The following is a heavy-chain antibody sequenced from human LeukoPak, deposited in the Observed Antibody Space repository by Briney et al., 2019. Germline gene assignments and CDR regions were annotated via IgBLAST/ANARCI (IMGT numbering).Heavy chain of an antibody. D-gene: IGHD2-15*01. CDR3: AGEGYCSGGSCYSWFDP. V-gene: IGHV1-2*02. CDR1: GYTFTGYY. J-gene: IGHJ5*02. CDR2: INPNSGGT. Sequence: ASGRVSCKASGYTFTGYYMHWVRQAPGQGLEWMGWINPNSGGTNYAQKFQGRVTMTRDTSISTAYMELSRLRSDDTAVYYCAGEGYCSGGSCYSWFDPWGQGTLVTVSS.